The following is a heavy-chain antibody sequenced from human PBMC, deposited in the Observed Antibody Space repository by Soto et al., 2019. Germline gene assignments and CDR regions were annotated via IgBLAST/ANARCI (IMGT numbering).Heavy chain of an antibody. CDR2: IIPIFGTA. D-gene: IGHD4-17*01. CDR1: GGTFSSYA. Sequence: GASVKVSCKASGGTFSSYAISWVRQAPGQGLEWMGGIIPIFGTANYAQKFQGRVTITADESTSTAYMELSSLRSEDTAVYYCARDRGYGDYVPFDYWGQGTLVTVSS. CDR3: ARDRGYGDYVPFDY. V-gene: IGHV1-69*13. J-gene: IGHJ4*02.